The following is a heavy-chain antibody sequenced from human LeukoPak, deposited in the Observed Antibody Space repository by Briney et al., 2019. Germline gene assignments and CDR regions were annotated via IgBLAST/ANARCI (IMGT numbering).Heavy chain of an antibody. V-gene: IGHV3-30*02. J-gene: IGHJ4*02. CDR1: GFTFSSYG. D-gene: IGHD3-22*01. CDR3: ANRNYYDNNVLSGAYYLDY. CDR2: IQSDGGNK. Sequence: GGSLRLSCAASGFTFSSYGMHWVRQAPGKGLEWVAFIQSDGGNKYYADSVKGRFTTSRDNSKNTLYLQMNSLRAEDTAVYYCANRNYYDNNVLSGAYYLDYWGQGTLVTVSS.